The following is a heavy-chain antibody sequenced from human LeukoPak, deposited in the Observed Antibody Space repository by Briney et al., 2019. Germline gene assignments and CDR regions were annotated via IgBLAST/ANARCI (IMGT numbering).Heavy chain of an antibody. Sequence: PGGSLRLSCAASGFTFSSYAMSWVRQAPGKGLEWVSAISGSGGSTYYADSVKGRFTISRDNSKNTLYLQMNSLRAEDTAVYYCARAARGVIIRDPVGVYYFDYWGQGTLVTVSS. CDR2: ISGSGGST. V-gene: IGHV3-23*01. D-gene: IGHD3-10*01. CDR1: GFTFSSYA. CDR3: ARAARGVIIRDPVGVYYFDY. J-gene: IGHJ4*02.